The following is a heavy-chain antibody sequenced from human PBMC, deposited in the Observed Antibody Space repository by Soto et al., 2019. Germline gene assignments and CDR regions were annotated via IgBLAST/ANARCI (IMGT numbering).Heavy chain of an antibody. J-gene: IGHJ5*02. V-gene: IGHV1-2*02. CDR3: ARDNTMVRGVINWFDP. CDR2: INPNSGGT. D-gene: IGHD3-10*01. CDR1: GYTFTGYY. Sequence: RASVKVSCKASGYTFTGYYMHWVRQAPGQGLEWMGWINPNSGGTNYAQKFQGRVTMTRDTSISTAYMELSRLRSDDTAVYYCARDNTMVRGVINWFDPWGQGTLVTVSS.